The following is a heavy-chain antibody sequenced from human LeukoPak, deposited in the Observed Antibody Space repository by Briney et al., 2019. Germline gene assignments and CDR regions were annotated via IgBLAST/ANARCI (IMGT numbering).Heavy chain of an antibody. CDR3: ARDSGYDFAFDY. CDR1: GGSISSSSYY. J-gene: IGHJ4*02. D-gene: IGHD5-12*01. Sequence: SETLSLTCAVSGGSISSSSYYWGWIRQPPGKGLEWIGSIYYSGSTYYNPSLKSRVTISVDTSKNQFSLKLSSVTAADTAVYYCARDSGYDFAFDYWGQGTLVTVS. V-gene: IGHV4-39*07. CDR2: IYYSGST.